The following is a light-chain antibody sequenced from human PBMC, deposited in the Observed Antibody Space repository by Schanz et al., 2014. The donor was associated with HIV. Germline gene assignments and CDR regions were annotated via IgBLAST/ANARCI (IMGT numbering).Light chain of an antibody. CDR2: EVT. CDR1: NSDVGGHNY. Sequence: QSALTQPPSASGSPGQSVTISCTGTNSDVGGHNYVSWFQQHPGKAPRLIIYEVTKRPSGVPDRFSGSKSGNTASLTVSGLRAEDEGDYYCNSYARNNLRVFGTGTKLTVL. J-gene: IGLJ1*01. V-gene: IGLV2-8*01. CDR3: NSYARNNLRV.